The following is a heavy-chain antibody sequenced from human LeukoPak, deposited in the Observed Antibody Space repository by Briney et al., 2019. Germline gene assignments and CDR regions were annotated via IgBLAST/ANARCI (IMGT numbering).Heavy chain of an antibody. Sequence: ASVNLSCNASGYTFTGYYMHWVRQAPGQGLEWRGWINPNIGGTNYAQKFQGRVTITRDTSIRKAYMEMRRLRYDATAVYYCARISGYCSSTSCDYWGQGTLVTVSS. CDR3: ARISGYCSSTSCDY. CDR1: GYTFTGYY. V-gene: IGHV1-2*02. D-gene: IGHD2-2*03. J-gene: IGHJ4*02. CDR2: INPNIGGT.